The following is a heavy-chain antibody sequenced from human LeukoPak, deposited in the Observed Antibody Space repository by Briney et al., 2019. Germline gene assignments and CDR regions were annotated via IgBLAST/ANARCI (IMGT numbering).Heavy chain of an antibody. Sequence: PGGSLRLSCSASGFTFSSYAMHWVRQAPGKGLEYVSAISSNGGSTYYADSVKGRFTISRDNSMSTLYLQMSSLRPEDTAVYYCVKDYSSSGYYYGMDLWGQGTTVTVSS. CDR2: ISSNGGST. CDR3: VKDYSSSGYYYGMDL. CDR1: GFTFSSYA. D-gene: IGHD6-6*01. J-gene: IGHJ6*02. V-gene: IGHV3-64D*09.